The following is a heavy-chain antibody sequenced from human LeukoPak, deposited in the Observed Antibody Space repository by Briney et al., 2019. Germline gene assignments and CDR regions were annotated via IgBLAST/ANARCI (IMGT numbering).Heavy chain of an antibody. CDR1: GYTFTDYY. CDR2: INPNSGDT. J-gene: IGHJ4*02. Sequence: LGTSVKVSCKASGYTFTDYYIHWVRQAPGQGLEWMGRINPNSGDTNYPQKFQGRVTMTGDTSISAAYMELSRLRSDDTAVYYCARLPYYDSSGFYYFDYWGQGTLVTVSS. CDR3: ARLPYYDSSGFYYFDY. D-gene: IGHD3-22*01. V-gene: IGHV1-2*06.